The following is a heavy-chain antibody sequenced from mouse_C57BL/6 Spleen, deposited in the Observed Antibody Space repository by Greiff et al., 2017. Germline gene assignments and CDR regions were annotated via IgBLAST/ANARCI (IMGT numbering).Heavy chain of an antibody. CDR1: GFTFSDYY. Sequence: EVKLVESEGGLVQPGSSMKLSCTASGFTFSDYYMAWVRQVPEKGLEWVANINYDGSSTYYLDSLKSRYIISRDNAKNTLYLQMSSLKSEDTATYYCARDYYDAMDYWGQGTSVTVSS. V-gene: IGHV5-16*01. D-gene: IGHD1-1*01. CDR2: INYDGSST. J-gene: IGHJ4*01. CDR3: ARDYYDAMDY.